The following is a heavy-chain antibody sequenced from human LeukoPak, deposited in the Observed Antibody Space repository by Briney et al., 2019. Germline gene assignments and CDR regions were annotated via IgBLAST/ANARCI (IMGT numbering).Heavy chain of an antibody. D-gene: IGHD3-9*01. V-gene: IGHV4-4*07. CDR1: GGSISSYY. CDR3: ARQADILTGYDFDY. Sequence: SETLSLTCTVSGGSISSYYWSWIRQPAGKGLEWIGRIYTSGSTNYNPSLKSRVTMSVDTSKNQFSLKLSSVTAADTAVYYCARQADILTGYDFDYWGQGTLVTVSS. J-gene: IGHJ4*02. CDR2: IYTSGST.